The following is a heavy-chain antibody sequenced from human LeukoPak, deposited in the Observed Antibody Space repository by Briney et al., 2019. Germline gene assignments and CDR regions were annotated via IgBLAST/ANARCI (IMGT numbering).Heavy chain of an antibody. J-gene: IGHJ4*02. V-gene: IGHV3-21*01. Sequence: GGSLRLSCAASGFTFSSYSINWIRQAPGKGLEWVSSISSGGTFMYYADSVKGRFTISRDNAKKSVFLQMNSLRAEDSAVYYCAREPTGDYWGQGMLVTVSS. CDR1: GFTFSSYS. CDR2: ISSGGTFM. D-gene: IGHD1-1*01. CDR3: AREPTGDY.